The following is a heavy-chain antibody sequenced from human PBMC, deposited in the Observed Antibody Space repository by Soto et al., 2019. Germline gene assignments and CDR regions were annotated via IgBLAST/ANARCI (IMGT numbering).Heavy chain of an antibody. CDR1: GYTLTEFS. Sequence: ASVKVSCKVSGYTLTEFSIHWVRQAPGKGLEWMGGFDPEEGETIYAQRFQGRVIMTEDTSTDTAYMELSSLRSEDTAVYYCATVAVQVGWFRSDYVPQFDSWGQGTLVTVSS. CDR3: ATVAVQVGWFRSDYVPQFDS. D-gene: IGHD3-16*01. V-gene: IGHV1-24*01. CDR2: FDPEEGET. J-gene: IGHJ4*02.